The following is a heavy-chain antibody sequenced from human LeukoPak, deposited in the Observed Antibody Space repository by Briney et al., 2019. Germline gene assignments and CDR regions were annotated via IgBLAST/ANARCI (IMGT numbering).Heavy chain of an antibody. CDR3: TKEDRKALQHFDY. CDR1: GFTFKNCA. D-gene: IGHD2-15*01. Sequence: GGSLRLSCVASGFTFKNCAMSWVRQAPGKGLEWVSGINYSGGHKYYADSVKGRFTISRDSSKNTLSLQMNSLTTEDTAVYYCTKEDRKALQHFDYWGQGGLVT. CDR2: INYSGGHK. V-gene: IGHV3-23*01. J-gene: IGHJ4*01.